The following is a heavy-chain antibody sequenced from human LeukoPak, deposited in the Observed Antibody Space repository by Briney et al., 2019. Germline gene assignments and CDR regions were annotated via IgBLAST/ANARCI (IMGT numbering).Heavy chain of an antibody. J-gene: IGHJ4*02. CDR2: IYYSRST. V-gene: IGHV4-30-4*01. CDR3: ARDGYNSGYFDY. D-gene: IGHD5-24*01. CDR1: GGSISSGDYY. Sequence: SETLSLTCTVSGGSISSGDYYWHWIRQPPGKGLEWIGYIYYSRSTSYSPSPKSRLTISVDTSKNQFSLKLSSVAAADTAVYYCARDGYNSGYFDYWGQGTLVTVSS.